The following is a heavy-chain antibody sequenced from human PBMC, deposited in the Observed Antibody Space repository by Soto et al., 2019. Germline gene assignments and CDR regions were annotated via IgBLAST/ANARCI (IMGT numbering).Heavy chain of an antibody. CDR1: GGTFSSYA. Sequence: GASVKVSCKASGGTFSSYAISWVRQAPGQGLEWMGGIIPIFGAANYAQKFQGRVTITADESTSTAYMELSSLRSEDTAVYYCAALGAAAGYYFDYWGQGTLVTVSS. CDR3: AALGAAAGYYFDY. CDR2: IIPIFGAA. J-gene: IGHJ4*02. V-gene: IGHV1-69*13. D-gene: IGHD6-13*01.